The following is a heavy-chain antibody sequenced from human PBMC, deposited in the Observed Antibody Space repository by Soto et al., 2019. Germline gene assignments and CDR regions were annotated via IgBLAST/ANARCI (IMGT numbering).Heavy chain of an antibody. J-gene: IGHJ3*02. V-gene: IGHV1-18*01. Sequence: GASVKVSCKASGYTFTSYGISWVRQAPGQGLEWMGWISAYNGNTNYAQKLQGRVTMTTDTSTSTAYMELRSLRSEDTAVYYCANIVVVAAEDAFDIWGQGTMVTVSS. CDR3: ANIVVVAAEDAFDI. CDR1: GYTFTSYG. D-gene: IGHD2-15*01. CDR2: ISAYNGNT.